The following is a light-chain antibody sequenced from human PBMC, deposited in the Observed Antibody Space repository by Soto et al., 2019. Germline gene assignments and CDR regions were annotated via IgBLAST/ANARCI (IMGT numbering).Light chain of an antibody. Sequence: EIVLTQSPDTLSLSPGERVTLSCRASQSVTNNYLAWYQQKPGQGPRLLIHGASSRAADTPDRFSGSGSGTDFTLTISRLEPEDFALYYCHQYGATPGTFGQGTKLEIK. CDR2: GAS. CDR1: QSVTNNY. J-gene: IGKJ1*01. V-gene: IGKV3-20*01. CDR3: HQYGATPGT.